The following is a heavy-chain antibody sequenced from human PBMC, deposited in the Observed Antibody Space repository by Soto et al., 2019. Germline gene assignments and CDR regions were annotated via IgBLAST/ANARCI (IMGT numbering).Heavy chain of an antibody. CDR3: ARVPPGATLYDHYYYMDV. J-gene: IGHJ6*03. V-gene: IGHV3-48*01. Sequence: HPGGSLRLSCTVSGFIFSTYNMNWVRQAPGKGLEWVSYISSSSSTIYYADSVKGRFTISRDNAKNSLYLQMNSLRAEDTAVYYCARVPPGATLYDHYYYMDVWGKGTSVTVSS. CDR2: ISSSSSTI. CDR1: GFIFSTYN. D-gene: IGHD2-2*01.